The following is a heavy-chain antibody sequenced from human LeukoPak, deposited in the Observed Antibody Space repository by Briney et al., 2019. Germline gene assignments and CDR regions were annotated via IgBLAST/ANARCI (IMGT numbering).Heavy chain of an antibody. D-gene: IGHD3-10*01. CDR1: GGSISSSSFY. CDR2: IYYSGST. Sequence: SETLSLTCTVSGGSISSSSFYWGWIRQPPGKGLEWIGSIYYSGSTYYNPSLKSRVTISVDTSKNQFSLKLSSVTAADTAVYYCARLASDYYGSGSYYYYMDVWGKGTTVTVSS. V-gene: IGHV4-39*01. J-gene: IGHJ6*03. CDR3: ARLASDYYGSGSYYYYMDV.